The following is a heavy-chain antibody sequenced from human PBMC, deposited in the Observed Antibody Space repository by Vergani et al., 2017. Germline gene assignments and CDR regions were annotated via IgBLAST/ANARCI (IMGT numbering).Heavy chain of an antibody. CDR1: GGTFSSSA. V-gene: IGHV1-69*04. J-gene: IGHJ6*02. CDR2: IIPILGIA. Sequence: QVQLVQSGAEVKKPGSSVKVSCKASGGTFSSSAISWVRQAPGQGLEWMGRIIPILGIANYAQKFQGRVTITADKSTSTAYMELSSLRSEDTAVYYCAREKAIQLWSGMDVWGQGTTVTVSS. CDR3: AREKAIQLWSGMDV. D-gene: IGHD5-18*01.